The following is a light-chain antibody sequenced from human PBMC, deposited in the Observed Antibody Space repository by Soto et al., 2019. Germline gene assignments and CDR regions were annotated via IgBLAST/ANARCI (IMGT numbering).Light chain of an antibody. Sequence: EIVLTQSPGTLSLSPGERATLSCMASQSVSSSYLAWYQQKPGQAPRLLIYGASSRATGIPDRFSGSGSGTDFTLTISRLEPEDFAVYYCQQYGSSLLTFGPGAKVDI. J-gene: IGKJ3*01. CDR3: QQYGSSLLT. V-gene: IGKV3-20*01. CDR2: GAS. CDR1: QSVSSSY.